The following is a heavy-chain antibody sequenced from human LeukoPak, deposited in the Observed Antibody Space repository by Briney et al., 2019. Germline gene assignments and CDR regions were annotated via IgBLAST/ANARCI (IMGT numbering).Heavy chain of an antibody. D-gene: IGHD3-3*01. V-gene: IGHV3-21*01. CDR1: GFTFSSYS. J-gene: IGHJ4*02. Sequence: PGGSLSCSCAASGFTFSSYSMNWLRQAPGKGLEWVSSISSSSSYIYYADSVKGRFTISRATAKNSLYLQMSSLRAEDTAVYYCARAPDCWSGYIDYWGQGTLVTVSS. CDR3: ARAPDCWSGYIDY. CDR2: ISSSSSYI.